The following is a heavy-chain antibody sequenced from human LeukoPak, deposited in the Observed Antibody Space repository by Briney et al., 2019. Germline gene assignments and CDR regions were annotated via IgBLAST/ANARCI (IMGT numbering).Heavy chain of an antibody. CDR1: GFTFSNCG. J-gene: IGHJ4*02. CDR3: AKGACSGGSCHFDH. D-gene: IGHD2-15*01. CDR2: ISYDGSNK. V-gene: IGHV3-30*18. Sequence: GGSLRLSCAASGFTFSNCGMHWVRQAPGKGLEWAAVISYDGSNKYYADSVKGRFTISRDNSKNTLYLQMNSLRSEDTAVYYCAKGACSGGSCHFDHWGQGALVTVSS.